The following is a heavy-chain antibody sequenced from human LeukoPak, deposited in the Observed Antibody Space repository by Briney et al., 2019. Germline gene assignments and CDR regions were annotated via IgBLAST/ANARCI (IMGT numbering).Heavy chain of an antibody. J-gene: IGHJ6*03. CDR1: GFTVSSKH. D-gene: IGHD2-15*01. V-gene: IGHV3-53*01. CDR3: ATCSQRGYYYMDV. Sequence: GGSLRLSCAASGFTVSSKHMNWVRQAPGKGPEWVSVIYSGATTYYEDSVKGRFTISKDNYKNTLYLQMNSLRAEDTAVYYCATCSQRGYYYMDVWGEGTTVTVSS. CDR2: IYSGATT.